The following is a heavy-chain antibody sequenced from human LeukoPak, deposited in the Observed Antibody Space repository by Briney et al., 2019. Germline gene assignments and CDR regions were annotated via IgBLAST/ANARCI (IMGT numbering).Heavy chain of an antibody. CDR1: GFTFSTYA. CDR2: ISDRDGST. D-gene: IGHD3-10*01. J-gene: IGHJ3*01. CDR3: AKDRGWLLWSSDMGYAFDV. V-gene: IGHV3-23*01. Sequence: SGGSLRLSCAASGFTFSTYAMNWVRQAPGKGLEWVSGISDRDGSTYYADSVKGRFTISSDNSTNTLYLQMNSLRAEDTAVYYCAKDRGWLLWSSDMGYAFDVWGQGTTVTVSS.